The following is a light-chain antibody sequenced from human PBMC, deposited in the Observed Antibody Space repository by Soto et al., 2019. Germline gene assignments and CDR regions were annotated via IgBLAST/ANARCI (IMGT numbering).Light chain of an antibody. CDR2: SNN. CDR3: AAWDDSRNVV. CDR1: SSNIGSNT. V-gene: IGLV1-44*01. J-gene: IGLJ2*01. Sequence: QSVLTQPPSASGTPGQRVTISCSGSSSNIGSNTVNWYQQLPGTAPKLLIYSNNQRPSGVPDRFSGSKSGTSASLAISGLQSEDGADYYCAAWDDSRNVVFGGGTKLTVL.